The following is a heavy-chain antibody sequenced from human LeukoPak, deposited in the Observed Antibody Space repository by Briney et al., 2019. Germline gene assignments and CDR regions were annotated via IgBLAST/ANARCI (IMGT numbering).Heavy chain of an antibody. J-gene: IGHJ4*02. D-gene: IGHD6-19*01. V-gene: IGHV1-18*01. Sequence: ASVKVSCKASGYTFTSYGISWVRQAPGQGLEWMGWISAYNGNTNYAQKFQGRVTMTRDTSISTAYMELSRLRSDDTAVYYCARQVADYFDYWGQGTLVTVSS. CDR2: ISAYNGNT. CDR3: ARQVADYFDY. CDR1: GYTFTSYG.